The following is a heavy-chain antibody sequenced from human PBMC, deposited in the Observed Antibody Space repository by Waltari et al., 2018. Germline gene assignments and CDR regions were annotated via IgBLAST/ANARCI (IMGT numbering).Heavy chain of an antibody. V-gene: IGHV4-39*07. CDR3: ARGGSGSYSDY. CDR1: GGSISSSSYY. J-gene: IGHJ4*02. Sequence: QLQLQESGPGLVKPSETLSLTCTVSGGSISSSSYYWGWIRQPPGKGREWIGSIYYSGGTYYNPSLKSRVTISVDTPKNQCSLKLSSVTAADTAVYYCARGGSGSYSDYWGQGTLVTVSS. CDR2: IYYSGGT. D-gene: IGHD3-10*01.